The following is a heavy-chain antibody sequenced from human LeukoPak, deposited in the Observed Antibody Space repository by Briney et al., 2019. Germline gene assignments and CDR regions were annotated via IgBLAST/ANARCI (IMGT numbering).Heavy chain of an antibody. V-gene: IGHV4-59*01. CDR3: ARGTFRYSSGWYHTPFDY. CDR2: IYYSGST. D-gene: IGHD6-19*01. Sequence: PSETLSLTCTVSGGSISSYYWSWIRQPPGKGLEWIGYIYYSGSTNYNPSLKSRVTISVDTSKNQFSLKLSSVIAADTAVYYCARGTFRYSSGWYHTPFDYWGQGTLVTVSS. CDR1: GGSISSYY. J-gene: IGHJ4*02.